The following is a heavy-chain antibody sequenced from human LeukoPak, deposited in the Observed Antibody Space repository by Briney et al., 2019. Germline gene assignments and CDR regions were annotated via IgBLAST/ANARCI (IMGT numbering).Heavy chain of an antibody. J-gene: IGHJ4*02. D-gene: IGHD2/OR15-2a*01. CDR1: GYSFTSYW. CDR2: IYPGDSDA. Sequence: GESLKISCKGSGYSFTSYWIGWVRQMPGKGLEWMGIIYPGDSDARYSPSFQGQVTISADKSISTAYLQWSSLKASDTAVYYCARSRGYYGTDFDYWGQGTLVTVSS. V-gene: IGHV5-51*01. CDR3: ARSRGYYGTDFDY.